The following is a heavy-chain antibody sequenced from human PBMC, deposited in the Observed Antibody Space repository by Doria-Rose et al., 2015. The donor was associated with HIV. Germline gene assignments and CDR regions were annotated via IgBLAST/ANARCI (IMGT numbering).Heavy chain of an antibody. CDR2: IYSDGRT. CDR3: ARDPFQSWAY. Sequence: PGGSLRLSCAASGFTVSSNYMSWVRQAPGKGLEWVSVIYSDGRTYYADSAKGRFTVSRDNSKNTLYLQINSLRAEDTAVYYCARDPFQSWAYWGQGTLVTVSS. CDR1: GFTVSSNY. V-gene: IGHV3-53*01. J-gene: IGHJ4*02. D-gene: IGHD3-16*01.